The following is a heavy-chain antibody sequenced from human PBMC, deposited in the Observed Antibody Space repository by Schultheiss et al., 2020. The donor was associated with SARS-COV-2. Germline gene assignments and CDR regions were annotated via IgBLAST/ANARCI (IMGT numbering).Heavy chain of an antibody. J-gene: IGHJ4*02. V-gene: IGHV4-59*08. CDR2: IYYSGST. CDR1: GGSFSGYY. CDR3: ARQGLAAAGTDY. Sequence: SQTLSLTCAVYGGSFSGYYWSWIRQPPGKGLEWIGYIYYSGSTNYNPSLKSRVTISVDTSKNQFSLKLSSVTAADTAVYYCARQGLAAAGTDYWGQGTLVTVSS. D-gene: IGHD6-13*01.